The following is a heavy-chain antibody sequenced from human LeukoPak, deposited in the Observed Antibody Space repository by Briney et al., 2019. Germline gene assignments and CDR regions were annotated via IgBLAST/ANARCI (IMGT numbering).Heavy chain of an antibody. J-gene: IGHJ6*03. CDR2: ISWKSGSI. D-gene: IGHD2-2*02. CDR1: GFTFDDYA. CDR3: AKDMVRYCSSTSCYSPMDV. Sequence: GGSLRLSCAASGFTFDDYAMHWVRHAPGKGLEWVSGISWKSGSIGYADSVKGRFTISRDNAKNSLYLQMNSLRAEDTALYYCAKDMVRYCSSTSCYSPMDVWGKGTTVTVSS. V-gene: IGHV3-9*01.